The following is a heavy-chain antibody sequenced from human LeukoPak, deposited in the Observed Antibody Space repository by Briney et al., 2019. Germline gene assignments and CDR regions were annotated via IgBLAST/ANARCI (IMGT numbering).Heavy chain of an antibody. CDR1: GYTFTSYA. CDR3: ARDGTYYDILTGLFDY. CDR2: INTNTGNP. D-gene: IGHD3-9*01. Sequence: ASVKVSCKASGYTFTSYAMNWVRQAPGQGLERMGWINTNTGNPTYAQGFTGRFVFSLDTSVSTAYLQISSLKAEDTAVYYCARDGTYYDILTGLFDYWGQGTLVTVSS. V-gene: IGHV7-4-1*02. J-gene: IGHJ4*02.